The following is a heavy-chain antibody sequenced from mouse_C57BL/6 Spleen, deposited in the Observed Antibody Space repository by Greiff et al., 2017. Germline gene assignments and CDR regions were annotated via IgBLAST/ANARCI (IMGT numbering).Heavy chain of an antibody. CDR2: INPSSGYT. Sequence: QVQLQQSGAELARPGASVKMSCKASGYTFTSYTMHWVKQRPGQGLEWIGYINPSSGYTKYNQKFKDKATLTADKSSSTAYMQLSSLTSKDSAVYYCSRSRYYGHSMDYWGQGTSVTVSS. CDR3: SRSRYYGHSMDY. V-gene: IGHV1-4*01. J-gene: IGHJ4*01. CDR1: GYTFTSYT. D-gene: IGHD1-1*01.